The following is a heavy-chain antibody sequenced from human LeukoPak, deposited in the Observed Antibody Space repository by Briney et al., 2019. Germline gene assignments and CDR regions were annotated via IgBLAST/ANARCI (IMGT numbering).Heavy chain of an antibody. CDR1: GYTFTGYY. J-gene: IGHJ6*02. CDR2: INPNSGGT. D-gene: IGHD1-7*01. V-gene: IGHV1-2*02. CDR3: ARVYNWKYGGMDV. Sequence: ASVKVSCKASGYTFTGYYMYWVRQAPGQGLEWMGWINPNSGGTNYAQKFQGRVTMTRDTSIRTAYMELSRLRSDDTAVYYCARVYNWKYGGMDVWGQGTTVTVSS.